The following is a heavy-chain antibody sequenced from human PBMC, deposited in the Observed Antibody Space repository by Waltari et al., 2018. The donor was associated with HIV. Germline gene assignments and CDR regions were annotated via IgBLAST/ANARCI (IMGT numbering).Heavy chain of an antibody. Sequence: EVQLVESGGGLVQPGGSLRLSCAASGFTFSSYSMNWVGQAPGKGLELVSYISSSSSTIYYADSVKGRFTISRDNAKNSLYLQMNSLRAEDTAVYYCARDTPYNWNYPGGYFDYWGQGTLVTVSS. D-gene: IGHD1-7*01. J-gene: IGHJ4*02. V-gene: IGHV3-48*04. CDR3: ARDTPYNWNYPGGYFDY. CDR1: GFTFSSYS. CDR2: ISSSSSTI.